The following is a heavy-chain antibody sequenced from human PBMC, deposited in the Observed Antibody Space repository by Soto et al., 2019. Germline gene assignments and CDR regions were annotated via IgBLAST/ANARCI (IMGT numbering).Heavy chain of an antibody. J-gene: IGHJ6*03. Sequence: QLQLQESGPGLVKPSETLSLTCTVSGGSISSSTSYWGWIRQPPGKGLEWIGSINYSGSTYYSPSLNSRVTISADTSKNPFSLKLSSVTAADTAVYYCARPVNYYYYYMDVWGKGTMVTVSS. V-gene: IGHV4-39*01. CDR2: INYSGST. CDR1: GGSISSSTSY. CDR3: ARPVNYYYYYMDV.